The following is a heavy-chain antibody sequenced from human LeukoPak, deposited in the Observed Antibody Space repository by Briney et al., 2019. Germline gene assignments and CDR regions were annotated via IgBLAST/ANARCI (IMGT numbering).Heavy chain of an antibody. CDR2: ISYTGST. J-gene: IGHJ6*02. V-gene: IGHV4-59*01. D-gene: IGHD5-24*01. CDR3: ARWLQLRLWDI. Sequence: PSETLSLTCTVSGGSINSDYWSWIRQPPGKGLEWIGYISYTGSTNYNPSLKSRVTISVDTSKNQFSLKLSSVTAADTAVYYCARWLQLRLWDIWGQGTTVTVSS. CDR1: GGSINSDY.